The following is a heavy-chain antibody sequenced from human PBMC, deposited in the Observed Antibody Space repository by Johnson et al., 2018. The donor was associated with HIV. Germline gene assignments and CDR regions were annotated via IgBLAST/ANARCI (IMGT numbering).Heavy chain of an antibody. Sequence: PGKGLEWISGINWHGDTTTYADSVKGRFTVSRDNAKTSLYLQLNGLRAEDTALYYCATLTVRSRAFDIWGQGTLVTVSS. CDR3: ATLTVRSRAFDI. V-gene: IGHV3-20*03. J-gene: IGHJ3*02. D-gene: IGHD4-17*01. CDR2: INWHGDTT.